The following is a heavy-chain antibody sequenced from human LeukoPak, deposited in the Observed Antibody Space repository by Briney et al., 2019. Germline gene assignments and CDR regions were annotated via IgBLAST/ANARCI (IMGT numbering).Heavy chain of an antibody. CDR2: IYYSSST. Sequence: PSETLTLTCTVSGFSISSSSYYWGWIRQPPGKELESIGSIYYSSSTYYNPSLKSRVTISIDTSKNQFSLKLSSVTAEDTAVYYCARVSGVAVAGTDYWGQGTLVTVSS. V-gene: IGHV4-39*01. D-gene: IGHD6-19*01. CDR3: ARVSGVAVAGTDY. CDR1: GFSISSSSYY. J-gene: IGHJ4*02.